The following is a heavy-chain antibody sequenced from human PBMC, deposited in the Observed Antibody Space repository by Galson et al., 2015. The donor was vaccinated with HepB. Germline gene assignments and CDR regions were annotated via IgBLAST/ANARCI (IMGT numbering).Heavy chain of an antibody. CDR3: AKGSRGSYYYYYYYGMDV. CDR1: GFTVSSNY. J-gene: IGHJ6*02. V-gene: IGHV3-53*01. CDR2: IYSGGST. Sequence: SLRLSCAASGFTVSSNYMGWVRQAPGKGLEWVSVIYSGGSTYYADSVKGRFTISRDNSKNTLYLQMNSLRAEDTAVYYCAKGSRGSYYYYYYYGMDVWGQGTTVTVSS. D-gene: IGHD3-10*01.